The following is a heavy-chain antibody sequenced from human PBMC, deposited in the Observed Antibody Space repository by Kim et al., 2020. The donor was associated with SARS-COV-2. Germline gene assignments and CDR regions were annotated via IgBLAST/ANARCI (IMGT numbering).Heavy chain of an antibody. D-gene: IGHD4-4*01. V-gene: IGHV4-59*01. CDR3: ARDFPPWHSNHEYGMDV. Sequence: SETLSLTCTVSGGSINNNYWSWIRQPPGKGLEWIGYTFYTGSTDYNPSLRSRVTISVDTSKNQFSLVMTSVTAADTAVYYCARDFPPWHSNHEYGMDVWGQGTPVIVSS. CDR2: TFYTGST. J-gene: IGHJ6*02. CDR1: GGSINNNY.